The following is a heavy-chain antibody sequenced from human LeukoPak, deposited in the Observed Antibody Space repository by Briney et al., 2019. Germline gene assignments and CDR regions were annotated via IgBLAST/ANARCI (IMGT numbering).Heavy chain of an antibody. CDR1: GFNVSANQ. D-gene: IGHD4-23*01. V-gene: IGHV3-66*01. J-gene: IGHJ3*02. CDR3: AGDRSGGPGAFDI. Sequence: GGSLRLSCAVSGFNVSANQMSWVRQAPGRGLEWVSLLYTGGSTRFADSVKGRFTISRDSSKNTLYLQMSGLRAEDTAVYYCAGDRSGGPGAFDIWGQGTMVTVSS. CDR2: LYTGGST.